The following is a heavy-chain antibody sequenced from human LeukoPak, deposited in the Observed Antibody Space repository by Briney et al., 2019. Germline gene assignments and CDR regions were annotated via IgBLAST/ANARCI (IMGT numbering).Heavy chain of an antibody. Sequence: GGSLRLSCVASGFTVSSNSMSWVHQAPGKGLEWVSVTYSGGSTYYADSVKGRFTISRDNSKNTLYLQMNSLRAEDTAVYYCAKDRLNDYPNWFDPWGQGTLVTVSS. V-gene: IGHV3-53*01. CDR1: GFTVSSNS. CDR2: TYSGGST. J-gene: IGHJ5*02. CDR3: AKDRLNDYPNWFDP. D-gene: IGHD4-11*01.